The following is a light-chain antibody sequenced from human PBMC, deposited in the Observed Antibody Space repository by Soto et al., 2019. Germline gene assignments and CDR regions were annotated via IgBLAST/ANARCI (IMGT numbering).Light chain of an antibody. CDR1: QSVDSTY. V-gene: IGKV3-20*01. Sequence: EIVLTQSPGTLSVSPGERARLSCRACQSVDSTYLAWYQQKPDQSPRLLIYATSTRAAGIPDRFSGSGSGTDFTLTISRLEPDDVAVYYCQQYDTSPPMYTFGQATKVDIK. J-gene: IGKJ2*01. CDR3: QQYDTSPPMYT. CDR2: ATS.